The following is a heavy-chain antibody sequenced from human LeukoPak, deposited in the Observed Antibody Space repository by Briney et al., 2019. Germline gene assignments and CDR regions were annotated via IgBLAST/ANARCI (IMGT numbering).Heavy chain of an antibody. V-gene: IGHV3-48*03. J-gene: IGHJ4*02. CDR3: AIPTYYYDSSGQGY. CDR2: ITSSGSTI. CDR1: GFTFSSYE. Sequence: AGGSLRLSCAASGFTFSSYEMNWVRQAPGEGLGWVSYITSSGSTIYYADSVKGRFTISRDNAKNSLYLQMDSLRAEDTAVYYCAIPTYYYDSSGQGYWGQGTLVTVSS. D-gene: IGHD3-22*01.